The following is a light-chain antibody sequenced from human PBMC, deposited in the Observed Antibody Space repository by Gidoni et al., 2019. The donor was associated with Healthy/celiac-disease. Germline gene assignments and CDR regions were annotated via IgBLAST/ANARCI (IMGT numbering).Light chain of an antibody. V-gene: IGKV1D-13*01. CDR3: QQFNNYPFT. CDR1: QGISSA. J-gene: IGKJ3*01. CDR2: DAS. Sequence: AIQLTQSPSSLSASVGDRATITCRASQGISSALAWYQQTPGKAPKLLIYDASSLQSGVPSRFGGSGSGTDFTLTISSLQPEDFATYYCQQFNNYPFTFGPGTKVDIK.